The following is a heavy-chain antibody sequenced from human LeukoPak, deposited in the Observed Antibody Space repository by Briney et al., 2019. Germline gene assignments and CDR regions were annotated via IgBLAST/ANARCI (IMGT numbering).Heavy chain of an antibody. D-gene: IGHD3-10*01. J-gene: IGHJ6*02. CDR2: INTNTGNP. Sequence: ASVKVSCKASGYTFTSYAMNWVRQAPGHGLEWMGWINTNTGNPTYAQGFTGRFVFSLDTSVSTAYLQISSLKAEDTAVYYCARVSAPGSGSYYYYYYGMDVWGQGTTVTVSS. CDR1: GYTFTSYA. V-gene: IGHV7-4-1*02. CDR3: ARVSAPGSGSYYYYYYGMDV.